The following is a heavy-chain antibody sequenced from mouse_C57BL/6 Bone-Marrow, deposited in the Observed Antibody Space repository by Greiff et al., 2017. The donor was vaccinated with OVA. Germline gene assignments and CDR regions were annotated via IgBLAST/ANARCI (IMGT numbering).Heavy chain of an antibody. D-gene: IGHD2-1*01. J-gene: IGHJ4*01. CDR2: IYPGDGDT. V-gene: IGHV1-80*01. CDR1: GYAFSSYW. CDR3: ASGDGNYRAMDY. Sequence: VKVVESGAELVKPGASVKISCKASGYAFSSYWMNWVKQRPGKGLEWIGQIYPGDGDTNYNGKFKGKATLTADKSSSTAYMQLSSLTSEDSAVYFCASGDGNYRAMDYWGQGTSVTVSS.